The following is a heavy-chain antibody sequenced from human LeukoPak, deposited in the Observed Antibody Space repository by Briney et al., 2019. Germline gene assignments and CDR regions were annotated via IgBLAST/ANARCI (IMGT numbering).Heavy chain of an antibody. CDR3: AISHQWELLPMDY. CDR2: MNPNSGNT. D-gene: IGHD1-26*01. CDR1: GYTFTIYD. V-gene: IGHV1-8*01. Sequence: GASVTVSFKSSGYTFTIYDNNWVRQATGQGLEWMGWMNPNSGNTGYAQKFQGRVTMTRNTSISTAYMELSSLRSEDTAVYYCAISHQWELLPMDYWGQGTLVTVSS. J-gene: IGHJ4*02.